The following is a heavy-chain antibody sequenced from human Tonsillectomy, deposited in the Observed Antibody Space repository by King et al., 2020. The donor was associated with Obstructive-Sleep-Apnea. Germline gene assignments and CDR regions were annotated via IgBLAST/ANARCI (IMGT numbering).Heavy chain of an antibody. V-gene: IGHV2-26*01. J-gene: IGHJ3*02. CDR2: IFSNDEK. D-gene: IGHD3-22*01. CDR1: GFSLSNARMG. Sequence: LTLKESGPVLVKPTETLTLTCTVSGFSLSNARMGVSWIRQPPGKALEWLAHIFSNDEKSYSTSLKSRLTISKDTSKSQVVLTMTNIDPVDTATYYCARTEYYYDSSGYHDAFDIWGQGTMVTVSS. CDR3: ARTEYYYDSSGYHDAFDI.